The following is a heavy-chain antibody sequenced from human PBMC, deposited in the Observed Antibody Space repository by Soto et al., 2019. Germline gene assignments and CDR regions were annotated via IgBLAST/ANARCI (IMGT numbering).Heavy chain of an antibody. D-gene: IGHD6-19*01. CDR3: ARGARDSPTYALAGAGPIDY. Sequence: QVQLVESGGGLVKPGGSLRLSCAASGFTFSDYYMSWIRQAPGKGLEWVSYISSSSSYTNYADSVKGRFTISRDNAKNSLDLQMNSLRAEDTAVYYCARGARDSPTYALAGAGPIDYWGQGTLVTVSS. J-gene: IGHJ4*02. CDR1: GFTFSDYY. V-gene: IGHV3-11*05. CDR2: ISSSSSYT.